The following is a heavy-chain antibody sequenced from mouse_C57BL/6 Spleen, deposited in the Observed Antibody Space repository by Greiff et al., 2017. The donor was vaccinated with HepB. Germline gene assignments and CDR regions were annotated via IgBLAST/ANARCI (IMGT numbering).Heavy chain of an antibody. CDR2: ISNLAYSI. V-gene: IGHV5-15*01. CDR1: GFTFSDYG. D-gene: IGHD6-2*01. J-gene: IGHJ4*01. Sequence: EVKLVESGGGLVQPGGSLKLSCAASGFTFSDYGMAWVRQAPRKGPEWVAFISNLAYSIYYADTVTGRFTISRENAKNTLYLEMSSLRSEDTAMYYCARRVSYYAMDYWGQGTSVTVSS. CDR3: ARRVSYYAMDY.